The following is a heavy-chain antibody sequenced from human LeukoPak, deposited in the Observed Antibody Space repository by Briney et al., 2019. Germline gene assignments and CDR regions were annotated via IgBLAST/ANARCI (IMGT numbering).Heavy chain of an antibody. D-gene: IGHD2-2*01. Sequence: SETLSLTCTVSGYSISSGYFWGWIRQPPGKGLEWIGSIYHSGSTYYNTSLTSRVTISVDTSKNQFSLKLTSVTAADTAVYYCAGDADTINWFFFWGQGTLVTVSS. CDR2: IYHSGST. CDR3: AGDADTINWFFF. V-gene: IGHV4-38-2*02. CDR1: GYSISSGYF. J-gene: IGHJ5*01.